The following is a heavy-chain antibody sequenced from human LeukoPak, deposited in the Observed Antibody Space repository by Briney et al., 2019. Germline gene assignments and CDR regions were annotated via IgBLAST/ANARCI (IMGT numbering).Heavy chain of an antibody. D-gene: IGHD2-15*01. CDR3: ARDPDCSGGSCYFGYYGMDV. J-gene: IGHJ6*02. V-gene: IGHV4-4*07. CDR2: IYTSGST. Sequence: KSSETPSLTCTVSGGSISSYYWSWIRQPAGKGLEWIGRIYTSGSTNYNPSLKSRVTMSVDTSKNQFSLKLSPVTAADTAVYYCARDPDCSGGSCYFGYYGMDVWGQGTTVTVSS. CDR1: GGSISSYY.